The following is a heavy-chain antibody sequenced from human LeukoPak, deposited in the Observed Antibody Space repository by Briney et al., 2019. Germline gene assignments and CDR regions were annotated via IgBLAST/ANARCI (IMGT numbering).Heavy chain of an antibody. Sequence: PSETLSLTCTVSGGSISSHYWSWIRQSPGKGLEWVGYIYYSGSTNYNPSLKSRVTISVDTSKNQFSLKLSSVTAADTAVYYCARADSSSSLFDYWGQGTLVTVSS. D-gene: IGHD6-6*01. J-gene: IGHJ4*02. CDR3: ARADSSSSLFDY. V-gene: IGHV4-59*11. CDR1: GGSISSHY. CDR2: IYYSGST.